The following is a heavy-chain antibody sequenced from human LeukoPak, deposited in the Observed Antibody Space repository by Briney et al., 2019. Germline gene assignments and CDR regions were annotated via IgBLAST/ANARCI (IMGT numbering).Heavy chain of an antibody. D-gene: IGHD2-15*01. Sequence: PGGSLRLSCAASGFTFSSYAINWVRQAPGKGLEWVSSISSTSNYIYYADSVKGRFTISRDNAKNSLYLQMNSLRAEDTAVYYCARWGYCSGGDCYIDYWGQGTLVTVSS. V-gene: IGHV3-21*01. CDR3: ARWGYCSGGDCYIDY. CDR1: GFTFSSYA. CDR2: ISSTSNYI. J-gene: IGHJ4*02.